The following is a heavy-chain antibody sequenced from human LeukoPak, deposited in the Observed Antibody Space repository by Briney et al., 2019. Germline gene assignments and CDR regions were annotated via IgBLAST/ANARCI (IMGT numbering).Heavy chain of an antibody. CDR1: GYSISSSSYY. CDR2: IYYSGST. CDR3: AREVVVNPNWFDP. J-gene: IGHJ5*02. Sequence: SETLSLTCTVSGYSISSSSYYWGWIRQPPGTGLEWIGSIYYSGSTYYNPSLKSRVTISVDTSKNQFSLKLSSVTAADTAVYYCAREVVVNPNWFDPWGQGTLVTVSS. D-gene: IGHD2-2*01. V-gene: IGHV4-39*07.